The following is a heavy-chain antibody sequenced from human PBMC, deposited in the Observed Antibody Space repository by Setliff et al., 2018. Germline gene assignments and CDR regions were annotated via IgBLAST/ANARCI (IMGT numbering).Heavy chain of an antibody. J-gene: IGHJ4*02. CDR3: LRLVRYCTKIACQATSGDEV. Sequence: ASVKVSCKASGYTFSDSIISWVRQAPGQGLEWVGWISPYNGKTYFAQKLQDRVTLTTDTSTETAYMELRSLTSDDTAIYYCLRLVRYCTKIACQATSGDEVWGLGTLVTVSS. CDR1: GYTFSDSI. V-gene: IGHV1-18*01. D-gene: IGHD2-8*01. CDR2: ISPYNGKT.